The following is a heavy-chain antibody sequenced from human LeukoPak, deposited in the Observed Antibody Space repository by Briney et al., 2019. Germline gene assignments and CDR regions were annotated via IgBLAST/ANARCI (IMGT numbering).Heavy chain of an antibody. Sequence: GRSLRLSCAASGFTFSSYGMHWVRQAPGKGLEWVAVIWYDGSNKYYADSVKGRFTISRDNSKNTLYLQMNGLRAEDTAVYYCARGHYYSIYWGLGTLVTVSS. J-gene: IGHJ4*02. CDR3: ARGHYYSIY. CDR1: GFTFSSYG. CDR2: IWYDGSNK. V-gene: IGHV3-33*01.